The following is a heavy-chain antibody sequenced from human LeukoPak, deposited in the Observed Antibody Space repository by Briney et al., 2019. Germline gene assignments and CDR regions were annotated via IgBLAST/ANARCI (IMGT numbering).Heavy chain of an antibody. CDR2: IWYDGSNK. J-gene: IGHJ4*02. CDR1: GFTFSSYG. CDR3: ARVRGSGQGLDY. V-gene: IGHV3-33*08. D-gene: IGHD6-19*01. Sequence: GGSLRLSCAASGFTFSSYGMHWVRQSPGKGLEWVAVIWYDGSNKYYADSVKGRFTISRDNSKNTLYLQMNSRRAEDTAVYYCARVRGSGQGLDYWGQGTLVTVSS.